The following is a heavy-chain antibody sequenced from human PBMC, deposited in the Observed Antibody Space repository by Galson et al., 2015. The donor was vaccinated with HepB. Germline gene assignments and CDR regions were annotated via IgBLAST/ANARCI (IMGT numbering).Heavy chain of an antibody. D-gene: IGHD3-22*01. CDR1: GFSLSTSGVG. J-gene: IGHJ4*02. CDR2: IYWDGDS. CDR3: AHRFPPSGSSGYYNFDY. Sequence: PALVKPTQTLTLTCTFSGFSLSTSGVGVGWIRQPPGQALEWLALIYWDGDSRYSPSLTSRLTVTKDTSKNQVVLTMTNMDPVDTATYYCAHRFPPSGSSGYYNFDYWGQGTLVTVSS. V-gene: IGHV2-5*02.